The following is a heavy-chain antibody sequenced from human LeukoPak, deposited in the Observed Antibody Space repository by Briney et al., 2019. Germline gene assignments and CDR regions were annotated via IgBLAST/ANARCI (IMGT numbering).Heavy chain of an antibody. D-gene: IGHD1-26*01. CDR2: ISSSSTDI. J-gene: IGHJ4*02. CDR1: GFTFSSYS. Sequence: LTGGSLRLSCAASGFTFSSYSMNWVRQAPGKGLEWVSYISSSSTDIYYADSVKGRFTISRDNAMNSLYLQMNGLRADDTAVYYCARDTPWEQGDYWGQGTLVTVSS. V-gene: IGHV3-48*04. CDR3: ARDTPWEQGDY.